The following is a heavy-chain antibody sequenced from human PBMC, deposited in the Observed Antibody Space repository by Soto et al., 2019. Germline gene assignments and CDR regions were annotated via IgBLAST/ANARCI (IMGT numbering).Heavy chain of an antibody. D-gene: IGHD6-19*01. V-gene: IGHV3-30-3*01. CDR2: ISYDGSNK. CDR1: GFTFSSYA. CDR3: ARDRGGYSSGWYAGR. Sequence: QVQLVESGGGVVQPGRSLRLSCAASGFTFSSYAMHWVRQAPGKGLEWVAVISYDGSNKYYADSVKGRFTISRDNSKNTLYLQKNSLRAEDTAVYYCARDRGGYSSGWYAGRWGQGTLVTVSS. J-gene: IGHJ4*02.